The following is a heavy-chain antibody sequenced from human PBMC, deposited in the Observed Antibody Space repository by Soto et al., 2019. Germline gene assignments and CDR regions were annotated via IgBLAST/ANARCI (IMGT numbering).Heavy chain of an antibody. CDR1: GGSFGSYY. CDR3: ARDSHLARYYYDSSGCLDY. CDR2: ISHSGST. V-gene: IGHV4-34*01. D-gene: IGHD3-22*01. Sequence: SETLSLTCAVYGGSFGSYYWSWIRQPPGKGLEWIGEISHSGSTNYNPSLKSRVTISVDTSKNQFSLKLSSVTAADTAMYYCARDSHLARYYYDSSGCLDYWGQGTLVTVSS. J-gene: IGHJ4*02.